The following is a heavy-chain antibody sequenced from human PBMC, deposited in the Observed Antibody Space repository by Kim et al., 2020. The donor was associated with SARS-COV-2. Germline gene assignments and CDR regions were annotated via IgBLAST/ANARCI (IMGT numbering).Heavy chain of an antibody. D-gene: IGHD2-15*01. CDR1: GYTLTELS. Sequence: ASVKVSCKVSGYTLTELSMHWVRKAPGKGLEWMGGFDPEDGETIYAQKFQGRVTMTEDTSTDTAYMELSSLRSEDTAVYYCATGPPYCSGGSCSLWFDPWGQGTLVTVSS. CDR3: ATGPPYCSGGSCSLWFDP. V-gene: IGHV1-24*01. J-gene: IGHJ5*02. CDR2: FDPEDGET.